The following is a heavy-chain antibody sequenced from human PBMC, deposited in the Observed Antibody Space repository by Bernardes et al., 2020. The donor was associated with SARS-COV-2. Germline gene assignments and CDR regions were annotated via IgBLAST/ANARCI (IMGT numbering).Heavy chain of an antibody. CDR2: IWYDGSNK. J-gene: IGHJ4*02. CDR1: GFTFSSYA. V-gene: IGHV3-33*08. Sequence: GWSLRLSCAASGFTFSSYAMTWVRQAPGKGLEWVAVIWYDGSNKYYADSVKGRFTISRDNSKNTLYLQMNSLRAEDTAVYYCARDDYSSGWLVDYWGQGTLVTVSS. CDR3: ARDDYSSGWLVDY. D-gene: IGHD6-19*01.